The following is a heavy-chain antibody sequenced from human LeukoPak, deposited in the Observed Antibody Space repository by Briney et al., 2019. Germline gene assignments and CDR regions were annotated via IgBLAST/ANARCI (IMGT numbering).Heavy chain of an antibody. CDR2: IYYSGST. CDR1: GGSISSYY. V-gene: IGHV4-59*01. Sequence: PSETLSLTCTVSGGSISSYYWSWIRQPPGKGLEWIGYIYYSGSTNYNPSLKSRVTISVDTSKNQFSLKLSSVTAADTAVYYCARYSSNPGWFDPWGQGTLVTVSS. D-gene: IGHD6-13*01. J-gene: IGHJ5*02. CDR3: ARYSSNPGWFDP.